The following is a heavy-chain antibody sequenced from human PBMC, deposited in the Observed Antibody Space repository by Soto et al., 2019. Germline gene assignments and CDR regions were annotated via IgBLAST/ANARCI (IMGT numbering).Heavy chain of an antibody. CDR2: ISYDGSNK. J-gene: IGHJ4*02. CDR1: GFTFSSYG. CDR3: AKDDGYYDSSGPYYFDY. D-gene: IGHD3-22*01. Sequence: QVQLVESGGGVVQPGRSLRLSCAASGFTFSSYGMHWVRQAPGKGLEWVAVISYDGSNKYYADSVKGRFTISRDNSKNSLYLQMNSLRAEDTAVYYCAKDDGYYDSSGPYYFDYWGQGTLVTVSS. V-gene: IGHV3-30*18.